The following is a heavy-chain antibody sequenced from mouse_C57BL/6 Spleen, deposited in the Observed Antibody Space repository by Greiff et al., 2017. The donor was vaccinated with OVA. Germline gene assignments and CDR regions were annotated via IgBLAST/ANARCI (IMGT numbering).Heavy chain of an antibody. V-gene: IGHV5-4*01. J-gene: IGHJ1*03. CDR3: ARDDGNYWYFDV. CDR2: ISDGGSYT. D-gene: IGHD2-1*01. CDR1: GFTFSSYA. Sequence: EVQGVESGGGLVKPGGSLKLSCAASGFTFSSYAMSWVRQTPEKRLEWVATISDGGSYTYYPDNVKGRFTISRENAKNNLYLQMSHLKSEDTAMYYCARDDGNYWYFDVWGTGTTVTVSS.